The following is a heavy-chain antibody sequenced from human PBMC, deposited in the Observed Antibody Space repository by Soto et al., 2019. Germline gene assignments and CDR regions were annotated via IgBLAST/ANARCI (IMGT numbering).Heavy chain of an antibody. J-gene: IGHJ5*02. CDR3: ARRSDYVLNWFDP. V-gene: IGHV4-30-4*01. Sequence: QVQLQESGPGLVKPSQTLSLTCTVSGGSISSGDYYWTWIRQPPGKGLEWIGYIYYSGTTYYNPSLNSRVTISVDTSKNQFSLKLNSVTAADTAVYYCARRSDYVLNWFDPWGQGTLVTVSS. D-gene: IGHD4-17*01. CDR2: IYYSGTT. CDR1: GGSISSGDYY.